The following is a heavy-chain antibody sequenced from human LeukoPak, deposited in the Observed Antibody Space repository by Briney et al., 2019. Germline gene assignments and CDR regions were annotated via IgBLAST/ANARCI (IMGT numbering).Heavy chain of an antibody. V-gene: IGHV3-53*04. J-gene: IGHJ4*02. CDR3: ASHKNSGWYVFDY. CDR1: GFTVSANY. CDR2: IYSGGTT. D-gene: IGHD6-19*01. Sequence: GGSLRLSCAASGFTVSANYMSWVRQAPGKGLEWVSVIYSGGTTYYADSVRGRFTISRHNSRNTLYLQMNRLRAEDTALYYCASHKNSGWYVFDYWGQGTLVTVSS.